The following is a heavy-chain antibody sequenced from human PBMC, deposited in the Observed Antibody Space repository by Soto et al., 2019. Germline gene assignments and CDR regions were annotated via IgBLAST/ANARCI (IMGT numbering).Heavy chain of an antibody. D-gene: IGHD2-15*01. V-gene: IGHV1-69*12. CDR2: IIPIFGTT. Sequence: QVQLVQSGAEVKKPGSSVKVCCKASGGTFSSYVINWVRQAPGEGLEWMGGIIPIFGTTNYAQKFQGRATITADESMRTAYMDLSGLRSEDTAVYYCARGGVVVDLRVKYDYGLDAWGQGTTVTVSS. CDR3: ARGGVVVDLRVKYDYGLDA. J-gene: IGHJ6*02. CDR1: GGTFSSYV.